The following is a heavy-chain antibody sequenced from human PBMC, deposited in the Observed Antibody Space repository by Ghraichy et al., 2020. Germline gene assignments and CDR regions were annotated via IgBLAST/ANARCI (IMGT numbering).Heavy chain of an antibody. CDR1: GFTFSSYS. CDR2: ISSSSSYI. CDR3: ATVPSFGFWSGYYNGMDV. J-gene: IGHJ6*02. V-gene: IGHV3-21*01. Sequence: GGSLRLSCAASGFTFSSYSMNWVRQAPGKGLEWVSSISSSSSYIYYADSVMGRFTISRDNAKNSLYLQMNSLRAEDTAVYYCATVPSFGFWSGYYNGMDVWGQGTTVTVSS. D-gene: IGHD3-3*01.